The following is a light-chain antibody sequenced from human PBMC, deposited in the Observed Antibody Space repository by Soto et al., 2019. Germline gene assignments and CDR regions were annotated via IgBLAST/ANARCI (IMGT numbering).Light chain of an antibody. Sequence: QAVVTQSPSASASLGASVNLTCTLSSEHSSYAIAWHQQQPEKGPRYLMKLNGDGSHNKGDGIPVRFSGSSSGAQRCLTISSLQSEDEADYYCQTWGTDSHVVFGGGTKLTVL. CDR2: LNGDGSH. J-gene: IGLJ2*01. CDR3: QTWGTDSHVV. CDR1: SEHSSYA. V-gene: IGLV4-69*01.